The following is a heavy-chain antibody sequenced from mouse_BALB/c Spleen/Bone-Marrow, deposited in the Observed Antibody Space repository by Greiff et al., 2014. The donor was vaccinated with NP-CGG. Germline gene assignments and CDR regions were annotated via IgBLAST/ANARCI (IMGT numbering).Heavy chain of an antibody. Sequence: VQLQQSGPELVKPGASVKMSCKASGYTFTSHVMHWVKQKPGQGLEWIGYINPYNDGTKYNEKFKGKATLTSDKSSSTAYMELSSPTSEDSAVYYCARGGYGSWFAYWGQGTLVTVSA. V-gene: IGHV1-14*01. CDR2: INPYNDGT. J-gene: IGHJ3*01. CDR1: GYTFTSHV. D-gene: IGHD2-2*01. CDR3: ARGGYGSWFAY.